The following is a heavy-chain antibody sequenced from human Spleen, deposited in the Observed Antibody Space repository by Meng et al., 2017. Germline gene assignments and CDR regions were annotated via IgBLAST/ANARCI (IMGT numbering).Heavy chain of an antibody. CDR1: GGSFSNFY. CDR2: INHSGGT. V-gene: IGHV4-34*01. CDR3: ARGTWSGYYNWFDP. J-gene: IGHJ5*02. Sequence: QVQLQQWGAGLLKPSETLSLTCAVSGGSFSNFYWNWIRQPPGKGLEWIGEINHSGGTNYNPSLKSRVTISVDTSKSQFSLKVNSVTAADTAVYYCARGTWSGYYNWFDPWGQGTLVTVSS. D-gene: IGHD3-3*01.